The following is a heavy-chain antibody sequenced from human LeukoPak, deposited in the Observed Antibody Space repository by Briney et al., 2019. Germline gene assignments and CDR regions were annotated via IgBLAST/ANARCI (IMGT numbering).Heavy chain of an antibody. V-gene: IGHV3-7*03. CDR1: GFPFSNYW. CDR2: IKYDGSEI. CDR3: AKDPNGDYVGAFDS. Sequence: GGSLRLSCAASGFPFSNYWMTWVRQAPGKGLEWVEWVANIKYDGSEIYYIDSVKGRFTISRDNAKNTLYLQMNSLRVEDTAVYYCAKDPNGDYVGAFDSWGQGTMVTVSS. J-gene: IGHJ3*02. D-gene: IGHD4-17*01.